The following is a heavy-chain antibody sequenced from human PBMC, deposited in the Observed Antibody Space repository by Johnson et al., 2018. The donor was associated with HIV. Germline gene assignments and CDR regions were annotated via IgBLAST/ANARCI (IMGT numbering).Heavy chain of an antibody. CDR1: GFTFSSYG. CDR2: IWYDGSNK. Sequence: VQLVESGGGVVQPGRSLRLSCAASGFTFSSYGMHWVRQAPGKGLEWVAVIWYDGSNKYYADSVKGRFTISRDNSKNTLYLQMNSLRAEDTALYYCATVYDNILTGYYYDAFDIWGQGTMVTVAS. D-gene: IGHD3-9*01. V-gene: IGHV3-33*01. J-gene: IGHJ3*02. CDR3: ATVYDNILTGYYYDAFDI.